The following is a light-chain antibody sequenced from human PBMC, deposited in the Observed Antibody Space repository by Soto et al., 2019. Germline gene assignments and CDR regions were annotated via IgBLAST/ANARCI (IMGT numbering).Light chain of an antibody. CDR3: QHRSVWPST. J-gene: IGKJ4*01. V-gene: IGKV3-11*01. CDR2: DAS. CDR1: QSVSSY. Sequence: EIVLTQSPATLSLSPGERAALSCRASQSVSSYLAWYQQKPGQAPRLLIYDASKRAPGIPARFTGSGSGTDFTLTISSLEPEDFAVYFCQHRSVWPSTFVGGTEVEI.